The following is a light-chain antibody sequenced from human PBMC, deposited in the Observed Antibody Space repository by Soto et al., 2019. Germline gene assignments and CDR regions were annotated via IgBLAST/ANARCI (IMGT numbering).Light chain of an antibody. CDR1: KLGDKY. V-gene: IGLV3-1*01. CDR3: QAWDSTTGLYV. CDR2: EDS. Sequence: SYELTQPPSVSVSPGQTASITCSGEKLGDKYACWYQQKPGQSPVLVIYEDSKRPSGITERFSGSNSGNTATLTISGTQAMDEADYYCQAWDSTTGLYVFGHGTKLTVL. J-gene: IGLJ1*01.